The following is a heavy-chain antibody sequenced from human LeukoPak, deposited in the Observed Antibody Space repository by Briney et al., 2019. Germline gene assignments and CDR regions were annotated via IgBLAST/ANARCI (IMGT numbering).Heavy chain of an antibody. CDR2: ISGSGGST. CDR3: AKDTSYDFWSGCDYYYGMDV. D-gene: IGHD3-3*01. CDR1: GFTFSSYA. V-gene: IGHV3-23*01. J-gene: IGHJ6*02. Sequence: PGGSLRLSCAASGFTFSSYAMSWVRQAPGKGLEWVSAISGSGGSTYYADSVKGRFTISRDNSKNTLYLQMNSLRAEDTAVYYCAKDTSYDFWSGCDYYYGMDVWGQRTTVTVSS.